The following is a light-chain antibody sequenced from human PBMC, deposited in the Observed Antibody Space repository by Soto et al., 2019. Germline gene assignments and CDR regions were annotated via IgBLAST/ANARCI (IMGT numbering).Light chain of an antibody. CDR1: SSDVGGYNY. CDR3: SSHTSSSTLEV. CDR2: GVS. J-gene: IGLJ1*01. Sequence: QSALTQPASVSGSPGQSITISCTGTSSDVGGYNYVSWYQQHPGKAPKLMIYGVSYRPSGVSNRFSGSKSGNTASLTISGLQAEDEADYYCSSHTSSSTLEVFGTGTKVTVL. V-gene: IGLV2-14*01.